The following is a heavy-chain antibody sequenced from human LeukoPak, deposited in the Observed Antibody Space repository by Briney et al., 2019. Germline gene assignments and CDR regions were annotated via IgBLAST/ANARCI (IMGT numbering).Heavy chain of an antibody. CDR2: INHSGST. CDR3: ARVRGYSYRTKLEDY. CDR1: GGSFSGYY. Sequence: PSETLSLTCAVYGGSFSGYYWSWIRQPPGKGLEWIGEINHSGSTNYNPSLKSRVTISVDTSKNQFSLKLSSVTAADTAVYYCARVRGYSYRTKLEDYWGQGTLVIVSS. D-gene: IGHD5-18*01. J-gene: IGHJ4*02. V-gene: IGHV4-34*01.